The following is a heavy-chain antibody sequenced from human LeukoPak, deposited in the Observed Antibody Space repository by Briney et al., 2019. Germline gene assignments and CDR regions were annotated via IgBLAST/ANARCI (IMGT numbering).Heavy chain of an antibody. Sequence: SETLSLTCAVYGGSFSGYYWSWIRQPPGKGLECIGEINHSGSTNHNPSLKRRVTISLDTSKYHFSLKLSSVTVAEMAVYYCAREINYYGSGSPKFFDYWGQGTLVTVSS. CDR1: GGSFSGYY. D-gene: IGHD3-10*01. J-gene: IGHJ4*02. CDR3: AREINYYGSGSPKFFDY. V-gene: IGHV4-34*01. CDR2: INHSGST.